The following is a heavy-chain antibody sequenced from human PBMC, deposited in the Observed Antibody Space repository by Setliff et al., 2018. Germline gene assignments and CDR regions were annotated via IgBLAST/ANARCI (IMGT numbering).Heavy chain of an antibody. J-gene: IGHJ6*03. CDR1: GGSLRTSGMC. V-gene: IGHV2-70*11. CDR3: ARTVRSGSYHYYYMDV. D-gene: IGHD1-26*01. CDR2: IDWDDDK. Sequence: TLSLTCTVSGGSLRTSGMCVSWIRQSPGKALEWLARIDWDDDKYYSTSLKTRLTISKDTSKNQVVLTMTNMDSVDTATYYCARTVRSGSYHYYYMDVWGKGTTVTVSS.